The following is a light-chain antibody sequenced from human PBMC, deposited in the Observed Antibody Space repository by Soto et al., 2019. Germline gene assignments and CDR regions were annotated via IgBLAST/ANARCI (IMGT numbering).Light chain of an antibody. V-gene: IGLV7-46*01. CDR2: DTN. J-gene: IGLJ2*01. CDR1: TGGVTSGHY. Sequence: QAVVTQEPSLTVSPGGTVTLTCGSSTGGVTSGHYPSWFQQKAGQAPRTLISDTNNKHSLTPARFSGSLLGGKAALTLSGAQPEDEADYYCLLSYSGVRVFGGGTKLTVL. CDR3: LLSYSGVRV.